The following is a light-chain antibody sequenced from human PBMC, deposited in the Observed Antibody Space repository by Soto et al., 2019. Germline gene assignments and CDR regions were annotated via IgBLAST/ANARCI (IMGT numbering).Light chain of an antibody. CDR3: QQYDNSHLT. Sequence: ENVLTQSPGTLSVSPGERATLSCRASQSVNSKYLAWYQQKPGQAPSLLIYGTSSRATGIPDRFSASGSGTDFTLTISRLEPEDFAVYYCQQYDNSHLTFGGGTKVEIK. V-gene: IGKV3-20*01. CDR2: GTS. J-gene: IGKJ4*01. CDR1: QSVNSKY.